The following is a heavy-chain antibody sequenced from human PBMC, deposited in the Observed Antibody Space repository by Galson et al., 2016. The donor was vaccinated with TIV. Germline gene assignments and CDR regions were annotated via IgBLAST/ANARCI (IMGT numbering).Heavy chain of an antibody. Sequence: SVKVSCKASEDTFSNHAISWARQAPGQGLEWMGRIDPIFRTPTYAQKFQGRVTLTADESTSTAYMELSNLRSEDTAVYYCAREMYFYDSSRKGDAFDVWGQGSMVTVSS. D-gene: IGHD3-22*01. CDR1: EDTFSNHA. CDR3: AREMYFYDSSRKGDAFDV. CDR2: IDPIFRTP. V-gene: IGHV1-69*13. J-gene: IGHJ3*01.